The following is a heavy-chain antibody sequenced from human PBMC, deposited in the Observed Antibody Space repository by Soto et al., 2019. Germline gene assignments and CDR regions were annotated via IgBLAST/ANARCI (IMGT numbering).Heavy chain of an antibody. V-gene: IGHV4-61*01. CDR2: VYYTGST. Sequence: SETLSLTCTVSGGSFSSGSYSWSWIRQPPGKGLEWIGYVYYTGSTCYNPSLKSRVSISMDTSKNQFSLNLDSVTAADTAVYFCARDFAYFDSWGQGTLVTVSS. D-gene: IGHD3-3*01. CDR1: GGSFSSGSYS. CDR3: ARDFAYFDS. J-gene: IGHJ4*02.